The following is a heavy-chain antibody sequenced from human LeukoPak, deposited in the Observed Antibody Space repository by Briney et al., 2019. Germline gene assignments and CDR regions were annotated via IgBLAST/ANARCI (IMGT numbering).Heavy chain of an antibody. CDR3: AKGGGSSLTPAGFFDY. CDR2: ISGGGGST. CDR1: GFTFSSYG. D-gene: IGHD1-26*01. Sequence: GGSLRLSCAVSGFTFSSYGMHWVRQAPGKGLEWVSAISGGGGSTDYGDSVKGRFTISTDNSKNTLYLQVNSLRAEDTAVYYCAKGGGSSLTPAGFFDYWGQGTLVSVSS. V-gene: IGHV3-23*01. J-gene: IGHJ4*02.